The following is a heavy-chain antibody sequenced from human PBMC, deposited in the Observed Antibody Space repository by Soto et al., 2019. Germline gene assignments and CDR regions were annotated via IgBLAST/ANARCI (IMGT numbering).Heavy chain of an antibody. Sequence: PSETLSLTCTVSGGSISSIYYWGWIRQPPGKGLEWIGYMHHGGTTNYNPSLKSRVTISIDTSKNQLSLKMNSVTAADTAVYYCARYYDFWTGLDYWGQGILVTVSS. CDR3: ARYYDFWTGLDY. CDR1: GGSISSIYY. V-gene: IGHV4-59*01. D-gene: IGHD3-3*01. J-gene: IGHJ4*02. CDR2: MHHGGTT.